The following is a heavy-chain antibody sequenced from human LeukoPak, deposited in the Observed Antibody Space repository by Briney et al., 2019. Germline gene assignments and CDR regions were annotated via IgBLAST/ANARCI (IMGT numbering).Heavy chain of an antibody. D-gene: IGHD3-10*01. Sequence: GGSLRLSCAASGLSFADSWMHSVRQAPGKGLVWVSRINNDGSDTRYADSVRGRFTISRDNAKNTLYLQMNSLRAEDTAVYYCARVSGLGMNEYYQHWGQGTLVTVPS. CDR2: INNDGSDT. CDR3: ARVSGLGMNEYYQH. CDR1: GLSFADSW. V-gene: IGHV3-74*01. J-gene: IGHJ1*01.